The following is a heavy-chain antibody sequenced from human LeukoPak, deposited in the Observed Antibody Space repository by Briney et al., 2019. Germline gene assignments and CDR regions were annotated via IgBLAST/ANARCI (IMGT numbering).Heavy chain of an antibody. CDR2: IKQDGSEI. V-gene: IGHV3-7*01. Sequence: GGSLRLSCAASGFTFSSFWMSWVRQAPGKGLEWVATIKQDGSEIYYVDAVKGRFTISRDNAKNSLYLQMNSLRAEDTAVYYCARVVDRYNWFDPWGQGTLVTVSS. D-gene: IGHD1-26*01. CDR3: ARVVDRYNWFDP. CDR1: GFTFSSFW. J-gene: IGHJ5*02.